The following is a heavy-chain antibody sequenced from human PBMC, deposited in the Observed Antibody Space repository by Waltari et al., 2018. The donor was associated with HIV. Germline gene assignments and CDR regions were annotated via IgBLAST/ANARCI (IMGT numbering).Heavy chain of an antibody. V-gene: IGHV3-9*01. D-gene: IGHD4-17*01. CDR3: AKGGTVTTDYFNY. CDR1: GFFFLDSA. Sequence: EVQLVESGGGLVQPGRSLRRACAASGFFFLDSAMHGVRQAPGKGLGWVSGISWNSGTIYYADSVRGRFTISRDNAKNSLYLQMNSLRAEDTAFYYCAKGGTVTTDYFNYWGQGTLVTVSS. J-gene: IGHJ4*02. CDR2: ISWNSGTI.